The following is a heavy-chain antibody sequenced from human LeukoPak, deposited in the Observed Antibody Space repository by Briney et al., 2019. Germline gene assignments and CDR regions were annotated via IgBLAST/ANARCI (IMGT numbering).Heavy chain of an antibody. CDR1: GYTSTAYY. D-gene: IGHD2-15*01. CDR2: INPNSGGT. CDR3: APTLGYSFDY. V-gene: IGHV1-2*02. Sequence: ASVKVSCKASGYTSTAYYMHCVRQAPGQGLEWLGWINPNSGGTNYAQSFQGRVTMTRDTSINTAYMELSRLRSDDTAVYYCAPTLGYSFDYWGQGTLVTVSS. J-gene: IGHJ4*02.